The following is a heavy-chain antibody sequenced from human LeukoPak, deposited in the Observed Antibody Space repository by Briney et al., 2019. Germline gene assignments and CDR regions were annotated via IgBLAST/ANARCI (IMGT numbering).Heavy chain of an antibody. CDR2: INPNSGGT. D-gene: IGHD7-27*01. V-gene: IGHV1-2*02. CDR3: ARDGETNFEY. J-gene: IGHJ4*02. Sequence: ASVKVSCKASGYTFTGYYMHWVRQAPGQGLEWMEWINPNSGGTNYAQKFQGRVTMTRDTSISTAYMELSRLRSDDTAVYCCARDGETNFEYWGQGTLVTVSS. CDR1: GYTFTGYY.